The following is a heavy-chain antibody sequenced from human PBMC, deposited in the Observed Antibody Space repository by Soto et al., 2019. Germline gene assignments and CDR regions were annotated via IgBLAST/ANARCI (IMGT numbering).Heavy chain of an antibody. CDR2: IIPILGIA. CDR1: GGTFSSYT. D-gene: IGHD2-8*02. V-gene: IGHV1-69*02. CDR3: AREEVLRYPGGHYYYYMDV. J-gene: IGHJ6*03. Sequence: SVKVSCKASGGTFSSYTISWVRQAPGQGLEWMGRIIPILGIANYAQKFQGRVTITADKSTSTAYMELSSLRSEDTAVYYCAREEVLRYPGGHYYYYMDVWGKGTTVTVSS.